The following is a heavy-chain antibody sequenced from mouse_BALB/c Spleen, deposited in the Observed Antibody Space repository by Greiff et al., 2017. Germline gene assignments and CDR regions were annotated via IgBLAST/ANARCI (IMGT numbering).Heavy chain of an antibody. CDR1: GFTFSDYG. J-gene: IGHJ3*01. CDR3: ARDRGIYYGNYEAWFAY. CDR2: ISNLAYSI. Sequence: DVKLVESGGGLVQPGGSRKLSCAASGFTFSDYGMAWVRQAPGKGPEWVAFISNLAYSIYYADTVTGRFTISRENAKNTLYLEMSSLRSEDTAMYYCARDRGIYYGNYEAWFAYWGQGTLVTVSA. D-gene: IGHD2-1*01. V-gene: IGHV5-15*02.